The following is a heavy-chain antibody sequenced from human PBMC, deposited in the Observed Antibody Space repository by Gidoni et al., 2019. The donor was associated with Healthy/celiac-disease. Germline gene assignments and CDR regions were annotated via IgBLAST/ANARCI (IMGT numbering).Heavy chain of an antibody. J-gene: IGHJ4*02. CDR1: GVTFSSYG. CDR2: ISYDGSNK. CDR3: AKGGDYGDY. D-gene: IGHD3-16*01. Sequence: QVQLVESGGGVVQPGRSLRFSCAASGVTFSSYGMHWVRQAPGKGLEWVAVISYDGSNKYYADSVKGRFTISRDNSKNTLYLQMNSLRAEDTAVYYCAKGGDYGDYWGQGTLVTVSS. V-gene: IGHV3-30*18.